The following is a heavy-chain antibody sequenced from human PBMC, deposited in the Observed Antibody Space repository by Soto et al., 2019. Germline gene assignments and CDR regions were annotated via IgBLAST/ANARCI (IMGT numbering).Heavy chain of an antibody. V-gene: IGHV4-34*01. CDR1: GGSFGGYY. D-gene: IGHD1-26*01. J-gene: IGHJ5*02. CDR3: ARVRGLLHVTWFDP. CDR2: VNHGGTS. Sequence: SETLSLTCAVHGGSFGGYYWDWIRQPPGKGLEWIGEVNHGGTSNYNPSLKSRAIISVDTSKNQFSLKLSSVTAADTAVYFCARVRGLLHVTWFDPWGQGTLVTVSS.